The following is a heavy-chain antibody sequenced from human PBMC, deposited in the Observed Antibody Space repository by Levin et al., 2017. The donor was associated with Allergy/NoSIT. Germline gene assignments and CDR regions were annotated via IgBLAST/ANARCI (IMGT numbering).Heavy chain of an antibody. J-gene: IGHJ4*02. V-gene: IGHV1-69*01. CDR3: ARAYSGYDSPFDY. Sequence: RGESLKISCKASGCTFSSYAISWVRQAPGQGLEWMGGIIPIFGTANYAQKFQGRVTITADESTSTAYMELSSLRSEDTAVYYCARAYSGYDSPFDYWGQGTLVTVSS. CDR1: GCTFSSYA. CDR2: IIPIFGTA. D-gene: IGHD5-12*01.